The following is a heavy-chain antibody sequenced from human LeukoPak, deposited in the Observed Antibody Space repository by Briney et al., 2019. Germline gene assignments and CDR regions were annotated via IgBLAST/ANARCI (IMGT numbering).Heavy chain of an antibody. CDR1: VGSISIGSYY. CDR3: AREGRDYDSSGYPYYYYSMDV. D-gene: IGHD3-22*01. CDR2: IYTTRST. J-gene: IGHJ6*02. V-gene: IGHV4-61*02. Sequence: SHTLALTCTVSVGSISIGSYYCGWIRQPAGRGLEWIQRIYTTRSTNYNAPLKSQDTISGDTSKNQFSLKLSSVTAADTAVYYCAREGRDYDSSGYPYYYYSMDVWGQGTTVPVSS.